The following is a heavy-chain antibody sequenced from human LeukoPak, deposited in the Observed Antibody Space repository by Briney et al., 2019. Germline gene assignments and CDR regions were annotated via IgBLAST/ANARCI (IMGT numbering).Heavy chain of an antibody. J-gene: IGHJ5*02. Sequence: PSETLSLTCTVSGGSISSYYWSWIRQPPGKGLEWIGYIYYSGSTNYNPSLKSRVTISVDTSKNQFSLKLSSVTAADTAVYYCARDLGYCGSTSCYGSWFDPWGQGTLVTVSS. CDR1: GGSISSYY. D-gene: IGHD2-2*01. CDR3: ARDLGYCGSTSCYGSWFDP. V-gene: IGHV4-59*01. CDR2: IYYSGST.